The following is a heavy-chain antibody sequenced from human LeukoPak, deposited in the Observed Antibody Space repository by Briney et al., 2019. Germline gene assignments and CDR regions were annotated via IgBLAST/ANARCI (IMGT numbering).Heavy chain of an antibody. V-gene: IGHV1-2*02. CDR1: GYTFTGYY. CDR2: INPNSGGT. J-gene: IGHJ4*02. CDR3: ARGRRDILTGYYIDC. Sequence: ASVKVSCKASGYTFTGYYMHWVRQAPGQGLEWMGWINPNSGGTNYAQKFQGRVTMTRDTSISTAYMELSRLRSDDTAVYYCARGRRDILTGYYIDCWGQGTLVTVSS. D-gene: IGHD3-9*01.